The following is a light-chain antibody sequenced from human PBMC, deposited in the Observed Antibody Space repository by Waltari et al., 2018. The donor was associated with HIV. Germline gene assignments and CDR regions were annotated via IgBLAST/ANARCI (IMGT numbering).Light chain of an antibody. Sequence: SYELTQPPSVSVSPGQTASITCSGDKLGDKYACWYQQKPGQSPVLVIYQDNKRPSGIPERFSGSNSGNTATLTISGTQAMDEADYFCQAWDSSTVVFGGVTKLTVL. CDR1: KLGDKY. V-gene: IGLV3-1*01. CDR3: QAWDSSTVV. J-gene: IGLJ2*01. CDR2: QDN.